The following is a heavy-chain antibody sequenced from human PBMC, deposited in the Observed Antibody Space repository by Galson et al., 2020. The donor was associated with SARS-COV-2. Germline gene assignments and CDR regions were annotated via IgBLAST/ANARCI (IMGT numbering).Heavy chain of an antibody. Sequence: GESLKISCAASGFTFSSYAMHWVRQAPGKGLEWVAVISYDGSNKYYADSVKGRFTISRVNSKNTLYLQMNSLRAEDTAVYYCASERYYYGSGSYTHFDYWGQGTLVTVSS. D-gene: IGHD3-10*01. CDR1: GFTFSSYA. V-gene: IGHV3-30-3*01. CDR2: ISYDGSNK. J-gene: IGHJ4*02. CDR3: ASERYYYGSGSYTHFDY.